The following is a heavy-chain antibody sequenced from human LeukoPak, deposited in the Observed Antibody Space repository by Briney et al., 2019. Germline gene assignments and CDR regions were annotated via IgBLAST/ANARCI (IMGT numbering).Heavy chain of an antibody. Sequence: ASVKVSCKASGYTFTGYYMHWVRQAPGQGLEWMGWINPNSGGTNYAQKFQGRVTMTRDTSISTAYMELSRLRSDDTAVYYCARGAHYYDSSGYYPLLSYWGQGTLVTVSS. CDR1: GYTFTGYY. V-gene: IGHV1-2*02. D-gene: IGHD3-22*01. CDR3: ARGAHYYDSSGYYPLLSY. J-gene: IGHJ4*02. CDR2: INPNSGGT.